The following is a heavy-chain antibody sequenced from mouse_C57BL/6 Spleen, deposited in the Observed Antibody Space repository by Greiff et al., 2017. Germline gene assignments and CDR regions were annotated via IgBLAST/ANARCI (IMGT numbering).Heavy chain of an antibody. V-gene: IGHV1-76*01. J-gene: IGHJ3*01. CDR2: IYPGSGNT. CDR1: GYTFTDYY. Sequence: QVQLQQSGAELVRPGASVKLSCKASGYTFTDYYINWVKQRPGQGLEWIARIYPGSGNTYYNEKFKGKATLTAEKSSSTAYMQLSSLTSEDSAVYFCARANYYGSSSAWFAYWGQGTLVTVSA. D-gene: IGHD1-1*01. CDR3: ARANYYGSSSAWFAY.